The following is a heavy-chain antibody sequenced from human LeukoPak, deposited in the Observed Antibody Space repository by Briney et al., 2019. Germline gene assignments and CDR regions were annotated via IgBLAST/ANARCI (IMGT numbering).Heavy chain of an antibody. CDR3: AHSYDTGGNYYSRFDY. D-gene: IGHD3-22*01. J-gene: IGHJ4*02. CDR2: IYWNDHK. Sequence: SGPTLVKPTQTLTLTCTFSGFSLTTSGVGVGWIRQPPGKALEWLAFIYWNDHKPYSPALRSRLTVTKDTSKNQVVLTMTNMDPVDTATYYCAHSYDTGGNYYSRFDYWGQGTLVTVSS. V-gene: IGHV2-5*01. CDR1: GFSLTTSGVG.